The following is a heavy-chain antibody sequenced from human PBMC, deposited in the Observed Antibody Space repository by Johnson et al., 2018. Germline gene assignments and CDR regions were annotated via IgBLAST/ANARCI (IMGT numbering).Heavy chain of an antibody. CDR3: ARGSEVRGVILSIHAFDI. CDR1: GGTFSSYA. Sequence: QVQLVQAGDEVKKPGFSVKVSCNASGGTFSSYAISWVRQAPGQGLEWMGGIIPIFGTANYAQKFQGRGAIPADESTSTAYLELSSLSTEDTAVYYCARGSEVRGVILSIHAFDIWGQGTMVTVSS. CDR2: IIPIFGTA. V-gene: IGHV1-69*01. J-gene: IGHJ3*02. D-gene: IGHD3-10*01.